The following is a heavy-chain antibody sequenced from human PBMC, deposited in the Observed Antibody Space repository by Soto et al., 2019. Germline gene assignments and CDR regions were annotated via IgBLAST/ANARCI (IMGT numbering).Heavy chain of an antibody. D-gene: IGHD1-20*01. Sequence: QVQLQQWGAGLLKPSETLSLTCAVYGGSFSGYYWTWIRQPPGTGLEWIGEIKHSGSNNYNPSLKGRVTISVDTSKNQFSLKLNSVTSADTAVYYWARDKITGLFDYWGQGTLVTVSS. J-gene: IGHJ4*02. CDR2: IKHSGSN. CDR1: GGSFSGYY. CDR3: ARDKITGLFDY. V-gene: IGHV4-34*01.